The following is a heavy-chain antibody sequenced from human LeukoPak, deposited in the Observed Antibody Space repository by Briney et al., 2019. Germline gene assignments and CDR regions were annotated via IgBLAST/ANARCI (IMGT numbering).Heavy chain of an antibody. D-gene: IGHD2-21*02. CDR1: GFTFSNYW. Sequence: PGRSLRLSCAASGFTFSNYWMHWVRHAPRKGRVWVSRTNTHASQTTYTASVKGRFTISRDNAKNTLYLQMFSLRAEDTAVYYCARDLEACGGDCYSFDYWGQGTLVTVSS. CDR2: TNTHASQT. V-gene: IGHV3-74*01. CDR3: ARDLEACGGDCYSFDY. J-gene: IGHJ4*02.